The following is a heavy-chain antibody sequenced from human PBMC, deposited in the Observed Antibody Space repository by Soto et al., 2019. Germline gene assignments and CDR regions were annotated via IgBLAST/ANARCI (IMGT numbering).Heavy chain of an antibody. Sequence: QVQLVQSGAEVKKPGASVKVSCKASGYTFTSYYMHWVRQAPGQGLEWMGIINPSGGSTSYAQKFQGRVTMTRDTSTSTGYMELGSLRSEDTAVYYCARDSVTVTADYWGQGTLVTVSS. D-gene: IGHD2-21*02. CDR1: GYTFTSYY. J-gene: IGHJ4*02. V-gene: IGHV1-46*01. CDR3: ARDSVTVTADY. CDR2: INPSGGST.